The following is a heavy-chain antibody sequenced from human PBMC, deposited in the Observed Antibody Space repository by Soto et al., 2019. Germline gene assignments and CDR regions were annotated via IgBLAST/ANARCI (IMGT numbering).Heavy chain of an antibody. CDR2: ISAYNGNT. Sequence: ASVKVSCKASGYTFTSYGISWVRQAPGQGLEWMGWISAYNGNTNYAQKLQGRVTMTTDTSTSTAYMELSSLRSEDTAVYYCASIDSSGTFDYWGQGTLVTVSS. V-gene: IGHV1-18*01. CDR1: GYTFTSYG. D-gene: IGHD3-22*01. CDR3: ASIDSSGTFDY. J-gene: IGHJ4*02.